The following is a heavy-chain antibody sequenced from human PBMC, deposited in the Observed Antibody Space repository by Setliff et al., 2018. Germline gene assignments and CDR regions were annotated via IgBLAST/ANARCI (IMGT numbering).Heavy chain of an antibody. Sequence: KPSETLSLTCTVSGGSISSSSYYWGWIRQPPGKGLEWIGSIYYSGSTYYNPSLKSRVTISVDTSKNQFSLKLSSVTAADTAVYYCASWYYDFWSGYYIPGYSDYWGQGTLVTVSS. CDR1: GGSISSSSYY. CDR3: ASWYYDFWSGYYIPGYSDY. V-gene: IGHV4-39*01. CDR2: IYYSGST. D-gene: IGHD3-3*01. J-gene: IGHJ4*02.